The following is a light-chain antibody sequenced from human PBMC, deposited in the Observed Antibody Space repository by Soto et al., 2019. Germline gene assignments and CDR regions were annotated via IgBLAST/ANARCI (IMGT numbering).Light chain of an antibody. CDR2: EVT. V-gene: IGLV2-23*02. Sequence: QPASVSGSPGQSITISCTGTTGDVGSYNLVSWYQQHPGKAPKLIIYEVTKRPSGVSNRFSGSPSGNTASLTISGLQAEDEADYYCCSYAGSSTFVLFGGGTKLTVL. CDR3: CSYAGSSTFVL. J-gene: IGLJ2*01. CDR1: TGDVGSYNL.